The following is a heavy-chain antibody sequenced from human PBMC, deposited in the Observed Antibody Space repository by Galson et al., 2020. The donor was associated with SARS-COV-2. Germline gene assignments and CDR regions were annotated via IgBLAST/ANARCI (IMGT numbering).Heavy chain of an antibody. V-gene: IGHV3-33*01. CDR2: IWHDGSKT. D-gene: IGHD1-1*01. Sequence: QLGESLKIPCATPGFTLSSYCMHWVRQAPGNGLEWVALIWHDGSKTDYADSVKGRFTLSRDSSKNTLDLQMNSLRVEDTAVYHCLRESGGDGHDPGWFDTWGQGILVIVSP. CDR3: LRESGGDGHDPGWFDT. CDR1: GFTLSSYC. J-gene: IGHJ5*02.